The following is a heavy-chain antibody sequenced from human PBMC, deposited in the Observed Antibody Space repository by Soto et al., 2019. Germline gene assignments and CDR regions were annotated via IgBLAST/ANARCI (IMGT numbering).Heavy chain of an antibody. V-gene: IGHV4-34*01. J-gene: IGHJ6*02. D-gene: IGHD2-15*01. CDR2: INHSGST. CDR3: ARAGRSGRKYCSGGSCSSYYYYGMDV. CDR1: GGSFSGYY. Sequence: SGTLSLTCAVYGGSFSGYYWSWIRQPPGKGLEWIGEINHSGSTNYNPSLKSRVTISVDTSKNQFSLKLSSVTAADTAVYYCARAGRSGRKYCSGGSCSSYYYYGMDVWGQGTTVTVSS.